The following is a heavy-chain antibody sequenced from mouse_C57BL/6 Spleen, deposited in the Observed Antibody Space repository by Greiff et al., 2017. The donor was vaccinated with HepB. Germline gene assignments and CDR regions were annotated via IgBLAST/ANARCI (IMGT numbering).Heavy chain of an antibody. V-gene: IGHV1-81*01. D-gene: IGHD1-1*01. CDR3: ARADYYGSSYYYFDD. CDR2: IYPRSGNT. Sequence: VQLQESGAELARPGASVKLSCKASGYTFTSYGISWVKQRTGQGLEWIGEIYPRSGNTYYNEKFKGKATLTADKSSSTAYMDLRSLTSEDSEVYFCARADYYGSSYYYFDDWGQGTTLTVSS. J-gene: IGHJ2*01. CDR1: GYTFTSYG.